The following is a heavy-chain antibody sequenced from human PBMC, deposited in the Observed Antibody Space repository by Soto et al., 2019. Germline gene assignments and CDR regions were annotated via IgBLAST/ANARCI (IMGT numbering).Heavy chain of an antibody. J-gene: IGHJ3*02. Sequence: EVQLVESGGGLVQPGGSLKLSCAASGFTFSGSAMHWVRQASGKGLEWVGRIRSKANSYATAYAASVKGRFTISRDDSKNQAYLQMNSLKTEDTAVYYCTRFAYDRSDAFDIWGQGTMVTLSS. CDR3: TRFAYDRSDAFDI. CDR1: GFTFSGSA. D-gene: IGHD3-22*01. V-gene: IGHV3-73*02. CDR2: IRSKANSYAT.